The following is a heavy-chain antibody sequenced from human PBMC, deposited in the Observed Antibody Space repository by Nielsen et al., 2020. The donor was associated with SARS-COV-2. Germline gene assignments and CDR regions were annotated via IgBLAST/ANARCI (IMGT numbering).Heavy chain of an antibody. D-gene: IGHD2-15*01. CDR1: GFTFSSYS. CDR3: AKRLVVVAATGDFDY. Sequence: GESLKISCAASGFTFSSYSMNWVRQAPGKGLEWVSSISSSSSYIYYADSVKGRFTISRDNSKNTLYLQMNSLRAEDTAVYYCAKRLVVVAATGDFDYWGQGTLVTVSS. V-gene: IGHV3-21*04. J-gene: IGHJ4*02. CDR2: ISSSSSYI.